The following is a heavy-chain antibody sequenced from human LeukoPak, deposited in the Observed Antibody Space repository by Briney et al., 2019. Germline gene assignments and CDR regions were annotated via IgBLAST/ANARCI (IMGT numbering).Heavy chain of an antibody. J-gene: IGHJ4*02. CDR1: GFTFSSYS. V-gene: IGHV3-48*02. CDR3: ARGAIGGSYFFDY. Sequence: GGSLRLSCAASGFTFSSYSMNWVRQAPGKGLEWVSYFSSSTTYYADSVKGRFTISRDNAKKSLYLQMKSLRDEDTAVYYCARGAIGGSYFFDYWGPGTPVTVSS. D-gene: IGHD1-26*01. CDR2: FSSSTT.